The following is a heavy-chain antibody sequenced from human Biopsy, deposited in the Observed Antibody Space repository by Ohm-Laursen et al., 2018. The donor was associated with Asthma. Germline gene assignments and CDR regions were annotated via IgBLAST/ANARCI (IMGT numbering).Heavy chain of an antibody. J-gene: IGHJ4*02. V-gene: IGHV3-30*03. CDR3: ASQSSGPDFWSGYYYFDY. CDR2: ISYDGSNK. D-gene: IGHD3-3*01. Sequence: SLRLSCTASGFTFSSYGMHWVRQAPGKGLEWVAVISYDGSNKYYADSVKGRFTISRDNTKNTLYLQMNSLRAEDTAVYYCASQSSGPDFWSGYYYFDYWGQGTLVTVSS. CDR1: GFTFSSYG.